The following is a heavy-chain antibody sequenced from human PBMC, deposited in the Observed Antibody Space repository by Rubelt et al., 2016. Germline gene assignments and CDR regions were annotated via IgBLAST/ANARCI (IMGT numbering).Heavy chain of an antibody. D-gene: IGHD2-21*02. J-gene: IGHJ4*02. CDR3: ARDGVVVVTAIDY. Sequence: GYIFTSYSMHWVRQAPGQGPEWMGIINPSGGSTTYAQKFQGRVSMTRDTSTSTVYMELSSLRYEDTALYYCARDGVVVVTAIDYWGQGTLVTVSS. V-gene: IGHV1-46*01. CDR2: INPSGGST. CDR1: GYIFTSYS.